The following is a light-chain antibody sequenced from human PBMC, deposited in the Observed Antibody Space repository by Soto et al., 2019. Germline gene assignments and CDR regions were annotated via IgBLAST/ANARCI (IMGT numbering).Light chain of an antibody. CDR2: GNS. Sequence: QSVLTQPPSVSGAPGQRVTISCTGSSSNIGAGYDVHWYQQLPGTAPKLLIYGNSNRPSGVPDRFSGSKSGTSASLAITGLQAEDEAYYYCQSYDSSRSVVFGGGTKLTVL. J-gene: IGLJ2*01. CDR1: SSNIGAGYD. CDR3: QSYDSSRSVV. V-gene: IGLV1-40*01.